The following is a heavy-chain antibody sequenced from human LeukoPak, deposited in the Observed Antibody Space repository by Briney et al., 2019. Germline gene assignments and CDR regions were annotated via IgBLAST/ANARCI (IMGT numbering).Heavy chain of an antibody. V-gene: IGHV3-21*01. J-gene: IGHJ3*02. CDR1: GFTFSSYS. Sequence: GGSLRLSCAASGFTFSSYSMNWVRQAPGEGLEWVSSISSSSSYIYYADSVKGRFTISRDNAKNSLYLQMNSLRAEDTAVYYCARGSDYYGSGSYFIDAFDIWGQGTMVTVSS. CDR2: ISSSSSYI. CDR3: ARGSDYYGSGSYFIDAFDI. D-gene: IGHD3-10*01.